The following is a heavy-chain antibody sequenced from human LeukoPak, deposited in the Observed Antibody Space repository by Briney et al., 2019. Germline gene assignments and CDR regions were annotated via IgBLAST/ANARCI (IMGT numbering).Heavy chain of an antibody. CDR3: ARVVASPYYYYYMDV. V-gene: IGHV4-38-2*02. D-gene: IGHD2-2*01. CDR2: IYHSGST. Sequence: SETLSLTCTVSGYSISSGYYWGWIRQPPGKGLEWIGSIYHSGSTYYNPSLKSRVTISVDTSENQFSLKLSSVTAADTALYYCARVVASPYYYYYMDVWGKGTTVTVSS. CDR1: GYSISSGYY. J-gene: IGHJ6*03.